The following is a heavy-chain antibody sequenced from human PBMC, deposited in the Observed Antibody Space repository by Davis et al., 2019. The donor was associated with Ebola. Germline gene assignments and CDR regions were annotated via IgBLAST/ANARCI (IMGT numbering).Heavy chain of an antibody. V-gene: IGHV1-69*01. Sequence: KVSCKASGGTFSSYAINWVRQAPGQGLEWMGGIIPIFGTANYAQKFQGRVTITADESTSTAYMELSSLRSEDTAVYYCARDGGASGEGSWYGMDVWGQGTTVTVSS. CDR3: ARDGGASGEGSWYGMDV. D-gene: IGHD6-19*01. J-gene: IGHJ6*02. CDR1: GGTFSSYA. CDR2: IIPIFGTA.